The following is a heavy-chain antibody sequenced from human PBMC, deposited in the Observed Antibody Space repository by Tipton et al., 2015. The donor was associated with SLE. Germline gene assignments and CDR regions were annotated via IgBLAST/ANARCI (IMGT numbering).Heavy chain of an antibody. CDR3: ARRLAARRARGGRDFDY. Sequence: TLSLTCTVSGGSISSYYWSWIRQPAGKGLEWIGHIYTSGSTNYNPSLKSRVTISVETSKNQFSLKLSSVTAADTAVYYCARRLAARRARGGRDFDYWGQGTLVTVSS. V-gene: IGHV4-4*07. J-gene: IGHJ4*02. CDR1: GGSISSYY. CDR2: IYTSGST. D-gene: IGHD6-6*01.